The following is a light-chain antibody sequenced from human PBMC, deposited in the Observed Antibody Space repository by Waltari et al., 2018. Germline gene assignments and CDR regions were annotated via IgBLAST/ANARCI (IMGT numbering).Light chain of an antibody. V-gene: IGLV2-23*02. J-gene: IGLJ2*01. Sequence: QSALTQPASVSGSPGQSITISCSGVSSDTGSDNLVSWYQQHPDRAPKLIVYETTKRPSGVSHGFSGSKSANTASLTISGLQAEDEAEYYCCSYGDTGTVIFGGGTKLTVL. CDR2: ETT. CDR3: CSYGDTGTVI. CDR1: SSDTGSDNL.